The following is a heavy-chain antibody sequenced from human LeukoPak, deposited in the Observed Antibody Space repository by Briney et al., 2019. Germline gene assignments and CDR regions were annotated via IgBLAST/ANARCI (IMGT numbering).Heavy chain of an antibody. CDR3: ARDSIVGATQFDY. CDR1: GYSIGSDYY. J-gene: IGHJ4*02. D-gene: IGHD1-26*01. CDR2: IYYSGST. Sequence: PSETLSLTCAVSGYSIGSDYYWSWIRQPPGKGLEWIGYIYYSGSTYYNPSLKSRVTISVDTSKNQFSLKLSSVTAADTAVYYCARDSIVGATQFDYWGQGTLVTVSS. V-gene: IGHV4-30-4*08.